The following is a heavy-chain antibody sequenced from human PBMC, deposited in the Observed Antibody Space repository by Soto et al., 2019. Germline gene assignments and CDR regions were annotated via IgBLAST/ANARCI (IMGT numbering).Heavy chain of an antibody. D-gene: IGHD2-21*02. V-gene: IGHV3-30*18. CDR1: AFTFSSYG. J-gene: IGHJ6*02. Sequence: GGSLRLSCPACAFTFSSYGMHRVRQAPGKGLEWVADISYDGSNKYYADSVKGRLTISRDNSKNSLYLQMSSLRAEDTAVYYCAKDGPDIVVVAAIRWRVCGYGMDVWGQRTTVTVSS. CDR2: ISYDGSNK. CDR3: AKDGPDIVVVAAIRWRVCGYGMDV.